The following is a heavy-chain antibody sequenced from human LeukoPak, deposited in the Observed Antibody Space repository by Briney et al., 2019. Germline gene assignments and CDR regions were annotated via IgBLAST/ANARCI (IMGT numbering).Heavy chain of an antibody. J-gene: IGHJ6*02. CDR2: ISYDGSNK. CDR1: GFTFSSYG. Sequence: QPGGSLRLSCAASGFTFSSYGMHWVRQAPGKGLEWVAVISYDGSNKYYADSVKGRFTISRDNSKNTLYLQMNSLRAEDTAVYYCAKDRGSHTFAYYGMDVWGQGTTVTVSS. CDR3: AKDRGSHTFAYYGMDV. V-gene: IGHV3-30*18. D-gene: IGHD1-26*01.